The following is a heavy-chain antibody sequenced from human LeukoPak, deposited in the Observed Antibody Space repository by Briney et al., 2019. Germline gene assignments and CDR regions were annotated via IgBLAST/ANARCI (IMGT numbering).Heavy chain of an antibody. J-gene: IGHJ4*02. CDR1: GGSISSSSYY. Sequence: PSETLSLTCTVSGGSISSSSYYWGWIRQPPGKGLEWIGSIYYSGSTYYNPSLKSRVTISVDTSKNQFSLKLSSVTAADTAVYYCASRYCSGGSCYSRDFDYWGQGTLVTVSS. D-gene: IGHD2-15*01. CDR2: IYYSGST. CDR3: ASRYCSGGSCYSRDFDY. V-gene: IGHV4-39*01.